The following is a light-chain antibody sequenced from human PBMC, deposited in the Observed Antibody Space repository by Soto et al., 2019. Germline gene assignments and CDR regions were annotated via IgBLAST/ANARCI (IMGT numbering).Light chain of an antibody. CDR2: KAS. V-gene: IGKV1-12*01. CDR3: QQASSFPFT. Sequence: DIQMTQSPSSVSASVGDRVTITCRASQAISSWLVWYQQKPGKAPKLLIYKASTLQSGVPSRFSGSASGTDFTLTISGLKPEDFATYYCQQASSFPFTFGGGTEVEIK. CDR1: QAISSW. J-gene: IGKJ4*01.